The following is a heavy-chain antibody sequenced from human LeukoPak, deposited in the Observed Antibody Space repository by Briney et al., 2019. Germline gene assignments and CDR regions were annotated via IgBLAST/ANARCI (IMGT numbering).Heavy chain of an antibody. CDR3: ARDRVLWFGELLGAFDI. J-gene: IGHJ3*02. Sequence: SETLSLTCTVSGGSISSSSYYWGWIRQPPGKGLEWIGSIYYSGSTYYNPSLKSRVTISVDTSKNQFSLKLSSVTAADTAVYYCARDRVLWFGELLGAFDIWGQGTMVTVSS. CDR2: IYYSGST. CDR1: GGSISSSSYY. V-gene: IGHV4-39*07. D-gene: IGHD3-10*01.